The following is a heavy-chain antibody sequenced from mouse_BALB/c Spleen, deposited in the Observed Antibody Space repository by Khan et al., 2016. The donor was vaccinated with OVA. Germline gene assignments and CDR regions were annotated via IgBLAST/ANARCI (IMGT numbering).Heavy chain of an antibody. V-gene: IGHV14-3*02. D-gene: IGHD4-1*01. CDR1: GFNIKDTY. CDR2: IDPANGNT. CDR3: ARDYWDVFAY. J-gene: IGHJ3*01. Sequence: EVQLQESGAELVKPRASVKLSCTASGFNIKDTYMHWVKQRPEQGLEWIGRIDPANGNTKYDPKFQDKATITADTSSNTAYLQLSSLTSEDTAVYCCARDYWDVFAYWGQGTLVTVSA.